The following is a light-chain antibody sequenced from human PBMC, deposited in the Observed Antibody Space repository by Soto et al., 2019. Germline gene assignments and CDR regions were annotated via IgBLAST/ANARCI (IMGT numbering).Light chain of an antibody. CDR3: QSYDSTLSARYV. Sequence: QSVLTQPPSVSGAPGQRVTISCTGSSSNIGAIYDVHWYQQRPGTAPKLLIFGNSNRPSGVPDRFSGSKSGTSASLAITGLQAEDEGDYYCQSYDSTLSARYVFGTGTKVTVL. CDR2: GNS. CDR1: SSNIGAIYD. J-gene: IGLJ1*01. V-gene: IGLV1-40*01.